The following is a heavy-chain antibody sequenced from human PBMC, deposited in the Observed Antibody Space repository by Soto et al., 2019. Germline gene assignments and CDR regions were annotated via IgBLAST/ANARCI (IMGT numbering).Heavy chain of an antibody. V-gene: IGHV3-21*01. CDR1: GFTFSSYS. Sequence: VGSLRLSCAASGFTFSSYSMNWVRQAPGKGLEWVSSISSSSSYIYYADSVKGRFTISRDNAKNSLYLQMNSLRAEDTAVYYCARLGIAARWSLDSWGQGTLVTVSS. D-gene: IGHD6-6*01. CDR2: ISSSSSYI. J-gene: IGHJ4*02. CDR3: ARLGIAARWSLDS.